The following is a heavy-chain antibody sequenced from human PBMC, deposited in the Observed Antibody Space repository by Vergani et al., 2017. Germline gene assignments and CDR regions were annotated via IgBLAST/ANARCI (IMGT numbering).Heavy chain of an antibody. CDR1: GGSISSSNW. CDR3: AREKTTVVTPGAFDI. V-gene: IGHV4-4*03. CDR2: IYHSGST. Sequence: QVQLQESGPGLVKPPGTLSLTCAVSGGSISSSNWWSWVRQPPGKGLEWIGEIYHSGSTNYNPSLKSRVTISVDKSKNQISLKLSSVAAADTAVYYCAREKTTVVTPGAFDIWGQGTMVTVSS. D-gene: IGHD4-23*01. J-gene: IGHJ3*02.